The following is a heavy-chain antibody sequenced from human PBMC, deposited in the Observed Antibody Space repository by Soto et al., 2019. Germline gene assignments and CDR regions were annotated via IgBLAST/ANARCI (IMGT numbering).Heavy chain of an antibody. CDR3: VHYYYDSSGSHFDY. CDR1: GYSFTSYW. V-gene: IGHV5-10-1*01. CDR2: IDPSDSYT. J-gene: IGHJ4*02. D-gene: IGHD3-22*01. Sequence: GESLKISCKGSGYSFTSYWISWVRQMPGKGLEWMGRIDPSDSYTNYSPSFQGHVTISADKSISTEYLQWSSLKASDNAMYYCVHYYYDSSGSHFDYWGQATLGTGSS.